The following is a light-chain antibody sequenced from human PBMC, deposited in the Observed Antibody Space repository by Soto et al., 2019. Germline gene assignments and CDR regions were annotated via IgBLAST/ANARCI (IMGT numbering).Light chain of an antibody. CDR1: QSVSSSY. CDR3: QQYASSPLT. CDR2: DAS. J-gene: IGKJ4*01. V-gene: IGKV3-20*01. Sequence: EIELTQSPGTLSLSPGERATLSCRASQSVSSSYLAWYQQKPGQAPRLLIYDASSRATDIPDRFSGSGSGTDFTLTISRLQPEDFVVYYCQQYASSPLTFGGGTKVELK.